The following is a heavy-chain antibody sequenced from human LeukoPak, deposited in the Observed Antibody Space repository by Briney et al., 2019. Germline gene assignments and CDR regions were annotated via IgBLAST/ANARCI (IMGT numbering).Heavy chain of an antibody. J-gene: IGHJ6*03. D-gene: IGHD6-13*01. CDR3: ASSSWFYDYYYYMDV. V-gene: IGHV4-39*01. Sequence: SETLSLTCTVSGGSISSSSYYWGWIRQPPGKGLEWIGSIYYSGSTYYNPSLKSRVTISVDTSKNQFSLKLSSVTAADTAVYYCASSSWFYDYYYYMDVWGKGTTVTISS. CDR2: IYYSGST. CDR1: GGSISSSSYY.